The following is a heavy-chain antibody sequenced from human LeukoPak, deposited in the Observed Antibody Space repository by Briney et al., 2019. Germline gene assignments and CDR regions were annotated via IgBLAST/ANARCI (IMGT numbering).Heavy chain of an antibody. CDR3: ARVLSKLERRLFAFDI. J-gene: IGHJ3*02. Sequence: SETLSLTCTVSGGSISSSSYYWGWIRQPPGKGLEWIGSIYYSGSTYYNPSLKSRVTISVDTSKNQFSLKLSSVTAADTAVYYCARVLSKLERRLFAFDIWGQGTMVTVSS. CDR1: GGSISSSSYY. V-gene: IGHV4-39*07. D-gene: IGHD1-1*01. CDR2: IYYSGST.